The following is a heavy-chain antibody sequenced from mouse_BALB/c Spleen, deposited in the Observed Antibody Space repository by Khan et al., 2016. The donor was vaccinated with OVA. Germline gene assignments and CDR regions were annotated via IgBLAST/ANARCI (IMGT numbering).Heavy chain of an antibody. J-gene: IGHJ3*01. Sequence: EVQLVESGGDLVKPGGSLKLSCAASGFTFSTYALSWVRQTPDKRLEWVATINTGGDYIYYPDSVKGRFTISRENAKNTLYLQMSSLRSEDTAMYYCARHNYGPFAYWGQGTLVTVAA. CDR3: ARHNYGPFAY. V-gene: IGHV5-6*01. CDR2: INTGGDYI. D-gene: IGHD1-1*01. CDR1: GFTFSTYA.